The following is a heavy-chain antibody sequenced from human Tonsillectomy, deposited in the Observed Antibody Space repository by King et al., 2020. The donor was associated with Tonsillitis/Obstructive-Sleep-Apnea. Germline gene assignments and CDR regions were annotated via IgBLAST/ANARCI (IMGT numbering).Heavy chain of an antibody. CDR3: ARDEGPGGPAFDI. Sequence: VQLVESGGGLVKPGGSLRLSCAASGFTFSSYSMNWVRQAPGKGLEWVSSISSSSSYIYYADSVKGRFTISRDNAKNSLYLQMNSLRAEDTAVYYCARDEGPGGPAFDIWGQGTMVTVSS. CDR2: ISSSSSYI. CDR1: GFTFSSYS. J-gene: IGHJ3*02. D-gene: IGHD3-10*01. V-gene: IGHV3-21*01.